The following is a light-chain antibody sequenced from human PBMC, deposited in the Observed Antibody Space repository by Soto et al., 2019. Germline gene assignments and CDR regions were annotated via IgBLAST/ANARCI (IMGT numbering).Light chain of an antibody. CDR2: EVS. CDR3: SSYAGSDNLGV. V-gene: IGLV2-8*01. CDR1: SSDVGGYNY. J-gene: IGLJ2*01. Sequence: QSALTQPPSASGSPGQSVTISCTGTSSDVGGYNYVSGYQQHPGKAPKLMIYEVSKRPPGVPDRFSGSKSGNTASLTVSGLQAEDESDYYCSSYAGSDNLGVFGGGTALTVL.